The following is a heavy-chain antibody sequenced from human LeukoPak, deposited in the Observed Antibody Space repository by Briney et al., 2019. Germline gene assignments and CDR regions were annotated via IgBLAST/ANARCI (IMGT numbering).Heavy chain of an antibody. CDR3: AKTGTLYDSSGYYPDY. J-gene: IGHJ4*02. CDR1: GFTFSSYG. Sequence: GGSLRLSCAASGFTFSSYGMHWVRQAPGKGLEWVAVISYDGSNKYYADSVKGRFTISRDNSKNTLYLQMSSLRAEDTAVYYCAKTGTLYDSSGYYPDYWGQGTLVTVSS. CDR2: ISYDGSNK. V-gene: IGHV3-30*18. D-gene: IGHD3-22*01.